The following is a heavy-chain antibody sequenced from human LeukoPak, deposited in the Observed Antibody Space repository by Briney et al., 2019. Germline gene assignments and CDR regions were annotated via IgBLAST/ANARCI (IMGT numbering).Heavy chain of an antibody. V-gene: IGHV3-21*01. Sequence: PGGSLRLSCAASGFTFSSYSMNWVRQAPWKGLEWVSSISSSSSYIYYADSVKGRFTISRDNAKNSLYLQMNSLRAEDTAVYYCAREPPLWLNAFDIWGQGTMVTVSS. CDR2: ISSSSSYI. D-gene: IGHD5-18*01. J-gene: IGHJ3*02. CDR3: AREPPLWLNAFDI. CDR1: GFTFSSYS.